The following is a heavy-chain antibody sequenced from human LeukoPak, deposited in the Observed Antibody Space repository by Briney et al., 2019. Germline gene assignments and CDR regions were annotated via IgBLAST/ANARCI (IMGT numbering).Heavy chain of an antibody. V-gene: IGHV3-23*01. Sequence: GGSLRLSCAASGFTFSSYAMTWVRRAPGKGLEWVSAISGSGGSTYYADSVKGRFTISRDNSKNTLYLQMNSLRAEDTAVYYCAKDLIAVAGQGEFDYWGQGTLVTVSS. CDR1: GFTFSSYA. J-gene: IGHJ4*02. D-gene: IGHD6-19*01. CDR2: ISGSGGST. CDR3: AKDLIAVAGQGEFDY.